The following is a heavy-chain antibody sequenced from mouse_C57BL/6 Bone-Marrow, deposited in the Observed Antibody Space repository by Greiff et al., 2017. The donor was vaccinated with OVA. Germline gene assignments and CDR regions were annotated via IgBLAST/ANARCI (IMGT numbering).Heavy chain of an antibody. J-gene: IGHJ2*01. Sequence: EVKLMESGPELVKPGASVKISCKASGYSFSGYYMNWVKQSPEKSLEWIGELNPSTGGTTYNQKFKAKATLTVDKSSSTAYMQLKSLTSEDSAVYYCAKSEGDYYFDYGGQGTTLTVSS. D-gene: IGHD2-13*01. CDR3: AKSEGDYYFDY. CDR2: LNPSTGGT. V-gene: IGHV1-42*01. CDR1: GYSFSGYY.